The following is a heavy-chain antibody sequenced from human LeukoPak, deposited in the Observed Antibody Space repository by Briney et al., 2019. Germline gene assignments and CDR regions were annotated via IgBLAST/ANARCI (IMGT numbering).Heavy chain of an antibody. J-gene: IGHJ3*02. CDR1: GFRITNHG. Sequence: GGSLRLSCAVSGFRITNHGIHWVRQVPGKGLEWVTVISYDGSKRYYAESVKGRFTISRDTSKNAVYLQMDSLRPEDTALYYCARDRPWLGIITSDSDIWGQGTMVTVSS. CDR2: ISYDGSKR. D-gene: IGHD3-9*01. CDR3: ARDRPWLGIITSDSDI. V-gene: IGHV3-30*03.